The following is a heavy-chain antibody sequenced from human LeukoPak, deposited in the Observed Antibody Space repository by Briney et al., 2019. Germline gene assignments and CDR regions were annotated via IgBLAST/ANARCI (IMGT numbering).Heavy chain of an antibody. CDR2: ISAYNGNT. J-gene: IGHJ4*02. CDR1: GYTFTSYG. Sequence: ASVKVSCKASGYTFTSYGISWVRQAPGQGLEWMGWISAYNGNTNYAQKLQGRITMTTDTSTSTAYMELRSLRSDDTAVYYCARAGAIYGSGSSLFDYWGQGTLVTVSS. V-gene: IGHV1-18*01. CDR3: ARAGAIYGSGSSLFDY. D-gene: IGHD3-10*01.